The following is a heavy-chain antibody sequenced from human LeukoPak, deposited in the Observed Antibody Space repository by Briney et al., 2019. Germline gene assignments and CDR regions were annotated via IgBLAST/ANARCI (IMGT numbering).Heavy chain of an antibody. CDR1: GYSFSSYW. CDR3: ARRRDYDTSYSLDY. V-gene: IGHV5-51*01. CDR2: IYPDDSDT. D-gene: IGHD3-22*01. Sequence: GESLKISCKGSGYSFSSYWIGWVRQKPGKGLEGMGLIYPDDSDTRYSPSFQGQVTISADKSISTAYLQWSSLKASDTAMYYCARRRDYDTSYSLDYWGQGTLVTVSS. J-gene: IGHJ4*02.